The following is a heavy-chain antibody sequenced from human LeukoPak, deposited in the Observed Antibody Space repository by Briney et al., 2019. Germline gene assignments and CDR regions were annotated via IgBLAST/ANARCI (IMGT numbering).Heavy chain of an antibody. D-gene: IGHD3-22*01. J-gene: IGHJ4*02. V-gene: IGHV4-59*01. Sequence: PSETLSLTCTVSGGSISSYYWSWIRQPPGKGLEWIGYIYYSGSTNYNPSLKSRVTISVDTSKNQFSLKLSSVTAADTAVYYCARGRRYYYDSSGYSYYFDYWGQGTLVTVSS. CDR2: IYYSGST. CDR1: GGSISSYY. CDR3: ARGRRYYYDSSGYSYYFDY.